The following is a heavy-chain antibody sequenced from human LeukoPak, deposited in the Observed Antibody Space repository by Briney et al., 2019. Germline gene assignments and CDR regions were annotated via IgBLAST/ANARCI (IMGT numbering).Heavy chain of an antibody. J-gene: IGHJ5*02. CDR2: IKQDGSEK. CDR3: ARDRRLALLPAAMGWFDP. V-gene: IGHV3-7*01. Sequence: GGSLRLSCAASGFTFSSYWMSWVRQAPGKGLEWVANIKQDGSEKYYVDSVKGRFTISRHNAKNSLYLKMNSLRAEETAVYYCARDRRLALLPAAMGWFDPWGQGTLVTVSS. CDR1: GFTFSSYW. D-gene: IGHD2-2*01.